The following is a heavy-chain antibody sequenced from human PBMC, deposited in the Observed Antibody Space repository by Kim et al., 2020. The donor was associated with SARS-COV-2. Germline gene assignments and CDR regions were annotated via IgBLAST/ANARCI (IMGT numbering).Heavy chain of an antibody. Sequence: GGSLRLSCAASGFTFSSYEMNWVRQAPGKGLEWVSYISSSGSTIYYADSVKGRFTISRDNSKNSLYLQMNSLRAEDTAVYYCARDPYSSSYNYYGMDVWGRGTALTVSS. CDR3: ARDPYSSSYNYYGMDV. CDR1: GFTFSSYE. D-gene: IGHD6-13*01. J-gene: IGHJ6*02. V-gene: IGHV3-48*03. CDR2: ISSSGSTI.